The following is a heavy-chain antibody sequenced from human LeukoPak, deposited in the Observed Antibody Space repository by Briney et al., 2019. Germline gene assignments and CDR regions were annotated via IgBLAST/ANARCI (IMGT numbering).Heavy chain of an antibody. D-gene: IGHD3-10*01. CDR2: MNPNSGNT. Sequence: ASVKVSCKASGYTFTSYDINWVRQATGQGLEWMGWMNPNSGNTGYAQKFQGRVTMTTNTSISTAYMELSSLRSEDTAVYYCARTYYYDSGSDNWFDPWGQGTLVTVSS. CDR1: GYTFTSYD. J-gene: IGHJ5*02. CDR3: ARTYYYDSGSDNWFDP. V-gene: IGHV1-8*01.